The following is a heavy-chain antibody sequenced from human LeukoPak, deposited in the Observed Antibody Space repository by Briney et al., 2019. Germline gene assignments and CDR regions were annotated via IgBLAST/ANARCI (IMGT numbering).Heavy chain of an antibody. V-gene: IGHV4-34*01. CDR3: ARGSAASFYYYYYYMDV. CDR2: INHSGST. Sequence: PSETLSLTCAVYGGSFSGYYWSWIRQPPGKGLEWIGEINHSGSTNYNPPLKGRVTISVDTSKNQFSLKLSSVTAADTAVYHCARGSAASFYYYYYYMDVWGKGTTVTVSS. CDR1: GGSFSGYY. J-gene: IGHJ6*03. D-gene: IGHD2-2*01.